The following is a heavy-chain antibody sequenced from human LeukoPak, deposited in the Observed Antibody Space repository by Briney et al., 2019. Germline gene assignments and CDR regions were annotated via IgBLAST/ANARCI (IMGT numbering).Heavy chain of an antibody. CDR3: AKDIVVVAATPDDAFDI. Sequence: GGSLRLSCTASGFTFSDYAMSWVRQAPGKGLEWVSGISGSGGSIRYADSVKGRFIISRDNSKNTLYLQMNSLRAEDTAVYYCAKDIVVVAATPDDAFDIWGQGTMVTVSS. J-gene: IGHJ3*02. CDR1: GFTFSDYA. V-gene: IGHV3-23*01. CDR2: ISGSGGSI. D-gene: IGHD2-15*01.